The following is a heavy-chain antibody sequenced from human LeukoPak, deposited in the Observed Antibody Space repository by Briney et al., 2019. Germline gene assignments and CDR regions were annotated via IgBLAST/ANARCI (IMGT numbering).Heavy chain of an antibody. CDR3: ARAPNPYCSGGSCPCWFDP. CDR2: INSDGSST. CDR1: GFTFSTFA. D-gene: IGHD2-15*01. J-gene: IGHJ5*02. Sequence: GGSLRLSCAASGFTFSTFAMSWGRQAPGKGLVWVSRINSDGSSTSYADSVKGRFTISRDNAKNTLYLQMNSLRAEDTAVYYCARAPNPYCSGGSCPCWFDPWGQGTLVTVSS. V-gene: IGHV3-74*01.